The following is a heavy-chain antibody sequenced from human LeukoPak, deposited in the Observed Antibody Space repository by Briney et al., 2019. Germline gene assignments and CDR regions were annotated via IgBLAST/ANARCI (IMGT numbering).Heavy chain of an antibody. CDR3: ARAHDFWSGYYYMDV. CDR2: IYYSGST. J-gene: IGHJ6*03. D-gene: IGHD3-3*01. CDR1: GGSISSYY. V-gene: IGHV4-59*01. Sequence: SETLSLTCTVYGGSISSYYWSWIRQPPGKGLEWIGYIYYSGSTNYNPSLKSRVTISVDTSKNQFSLKLSSVTAADTAVYYCARAHDFWSGYYYMDVWGKGTTVTVSS.